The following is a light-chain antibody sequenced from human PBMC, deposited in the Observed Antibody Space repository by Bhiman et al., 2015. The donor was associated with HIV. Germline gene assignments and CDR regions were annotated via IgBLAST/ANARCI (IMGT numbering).Light chain of an antibody. Sequence: SYELTQPPSVSVAPGKTARITCGGNNIGDKSVHWYQQKPGQAPVLVIYYDSDRPSGIPERFSGSNSGNTATLTISRVEAGDEADYYCQVWHSSIEVVFGGGTKLTVL. CDR2: YDS. V-gene: IGLV3-21*04. CDR1: NIGDKS. CDR3: QVWHSSIEVV. J-gene: IGLJ2*01.